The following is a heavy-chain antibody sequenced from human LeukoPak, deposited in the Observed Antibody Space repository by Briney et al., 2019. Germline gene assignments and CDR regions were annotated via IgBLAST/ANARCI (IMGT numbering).Heavy chain of an antibody. V-gene: IGHV3-30*03. D-gene: IGHD6-19*01. CDR2: ISYDGSNK. J-gene: IGHJ4*02. CDR3: ARGGSGWFFDY. Sequence: PGGSLRLSCAASGFTFSSYGMHWVRQAPGKGLEWVAVISYDGSNKYYADSVKGRFTISRDNSKNTLYLQMNSLRAEDTAVYYCARGGSGWFFDYWGQGTLVTVSS. CDR1: GFTFSSYG.